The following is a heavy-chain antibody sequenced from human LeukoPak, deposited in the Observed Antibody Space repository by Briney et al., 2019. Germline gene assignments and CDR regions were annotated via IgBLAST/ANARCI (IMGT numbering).Heavy chain of an antibody. J-gene: IGHJ5*02. CDR2: VYNSGST. D-gene: IGHD3-16*01. V-gene: IGHV4-59*01. CDR1: GASMSSYY. Sequence: PSETLSLTCTVSGASMSSYYWSWIRQPPGKGLEWIGYVYNSGSTNYNSSLKSRVTISVDTSKNQFSLKVNSVTAADTAVYYCARDFDGGFWLDPWGQGTLVIVSS. CDR3: ARDFDGGFWLDP.